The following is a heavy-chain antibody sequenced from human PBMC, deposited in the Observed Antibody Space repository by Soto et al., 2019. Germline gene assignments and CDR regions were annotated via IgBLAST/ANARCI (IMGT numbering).Heavy chain of an antibody. V-gene: IGHV5-51*01. CDR3: ARSSSSWPLDY. Sequence: GESLKISCEGSGYSFSKFWIAWVRQTPGKGLEWMVIIYPGHSDVTYSPSFQGQVIISADNSIRTAYLQWNTLKASDSAMYYCARSSSSWPLDYWGQGTLVTVSS. J-gene: IGHJ4*02. CDR2: IYPGHSDV. D-gene: IGHD6-13*01. CDR1: GYSFSKFW.